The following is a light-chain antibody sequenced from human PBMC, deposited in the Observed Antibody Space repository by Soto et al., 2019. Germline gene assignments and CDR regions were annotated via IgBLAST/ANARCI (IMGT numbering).Light chain of an antibody. CDR3: AAWDDSLAGYV. J-gene: IGLJ1*01. CDR2: SYN. V-gene: IGLV1-44*01. CDR1: SSNLGSNT. Sequence: QSVLTKPPSASGTPGLRVTTFCSGSSSNLGSNTVNWYQQLPGTAPKLLIYSYNQRPSGVPDRFSGSKSGTSASLAISGLQSEDEADYYCAAWDDSLAGYVFGTGTKLTVL.